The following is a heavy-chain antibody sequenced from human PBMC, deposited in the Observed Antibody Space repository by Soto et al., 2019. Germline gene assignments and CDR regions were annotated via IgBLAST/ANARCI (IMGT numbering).Heavy chain of an antibody. CDR3: ARVVAAAPGDWFDP. CDR2: IYYSGST. J-gene: IGHJ5*02. D-gene: IGHD2-2*01. V-gene: IGHV4-30-4*01. CDR1: GGSISSGDYY. Sequence: QVQLQESGPGLVKPSQTLSLTCTVSGGSISSGDYYWSWIRQPPGKGLEWIGYIYYSGSTYYNPSLERRVTISVDASKNQFSLKLSSVTAADTAVYYCARVVAAAPGDWFDPWGQGTLVTVSS.